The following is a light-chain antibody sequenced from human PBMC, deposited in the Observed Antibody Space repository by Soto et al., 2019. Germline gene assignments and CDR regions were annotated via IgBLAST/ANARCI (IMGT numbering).Light chain of an antibody. Sequence: AIQLTQSPSSLSASVGDTVTITCRASQGITNCLAWYQQTPGKPPKVLIYDASTLESGVPSRFSCSGSGTDFTLTISSLQPDDFGSYYCQQFIAYPHTFGQGTKLEIK. CDR3: QQFIAYPHT. CDR2: DAS. V-gene: IGKV1-13*02. J-gene: IGKJ2*01. CDR1: QGITNC.